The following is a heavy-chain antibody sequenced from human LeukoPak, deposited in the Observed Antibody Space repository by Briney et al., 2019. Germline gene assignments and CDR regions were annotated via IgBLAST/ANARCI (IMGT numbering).Heavy chain of an antibody. Sequence: GGSLRLSCAASGFTFSHYAMHWVRQAPGKGLEWVAAILYDASNKYYADSVKGRFTISRDNSKNMLYLQMNSLRAEDTAVYYCARDNSYYDSNPRWWFDPWGQGTLVTVSS. CDR2: ILYDASNK. V-gene: IGHV3-30-3*01. D-gene: IGHD3-22*01. J-gene: IGHJ5*02. CDR3: ARDNSYYDSNPRWWFDP. CDR1: GFTFSHYA.